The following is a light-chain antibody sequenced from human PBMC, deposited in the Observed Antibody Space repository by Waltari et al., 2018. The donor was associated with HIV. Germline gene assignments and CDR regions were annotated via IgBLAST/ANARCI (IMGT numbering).Light chain of an antibody. CDR1: QDISSY. CDR3: QQYDNVPVT. J-gene: IGKJ3*01. V-gene: IGKV1-33*01. CDR2: AAS. Sequence: DIQMTQSPSSLSASVGDRVTITCQASQDISSYLNWYHQKPGKAPKLLIYAASDLETGVPSRFSGSGSGTDFTFTISSLQPADIATYYCQQYDNVPVTFGPGTKVEIK.